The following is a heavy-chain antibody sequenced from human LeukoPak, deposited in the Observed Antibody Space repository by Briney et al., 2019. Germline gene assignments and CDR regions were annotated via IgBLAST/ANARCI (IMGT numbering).Heavy chain of an antibody. D-gene: IGHD1-7*01. CDR2: INSDGSST. Sequence: GGSLRLSCAASGFTFSTYWMHWVRQAPGKGLVWVSRINSDGSSTSYADSVKGRFTISRDNAKNTLYLQMNSLRAEDTAVYYRPRYNWNSAPFDYWGQGTLVTVSS. J-gene: IGHJ4*02. V-gene: IGHV3-74*01. CDR1: GFTFSTYW. CDR3: PRYNWNSAPFDY.